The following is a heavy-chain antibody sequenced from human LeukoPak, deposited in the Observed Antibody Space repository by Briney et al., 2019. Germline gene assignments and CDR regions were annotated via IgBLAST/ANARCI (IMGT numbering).Heavy chain of an antibody. CDR2: IYPSDSDT. CDR3: ARTYYYDSSDAFDI. CDR1: GYRLTNYW. V-gene: IGHV5-51*01. J-gene: IGHJ3*02. Sequence: GESLKISCQGSGYRLTNYWIAWVRQVPGKGLEWMGIIYPSDSDTKYSPSFQGQVTISADKSTNTVYLQWSSLKASDTAMYYCARTYYYDSSDAFDIWGQGTMVTVSS. D-gene: IGHD3-22*01.